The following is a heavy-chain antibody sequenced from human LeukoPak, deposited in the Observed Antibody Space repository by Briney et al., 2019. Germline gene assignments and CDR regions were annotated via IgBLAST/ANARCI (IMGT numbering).Heavy chain of an antibody. D-gene: IGHD1-26*01. Sequence: GGSLRLSCAASGFTFSIYSMNWVRQAPGKGLEWVSYISSSSSTIYYADSVKGRFTISRDNAKNSLYLQMNSLRAEDTAVYYCARVGPGTYNDPAGWFDPWGQGTLVTVSS. V-gene: IGHV3-48*04. CDR3: ARVGPGTYNDPAGWFDP. J-gene: IGHJ5*02. CDR2: ISSSSSTI. CDR1: GFTFSIYS.